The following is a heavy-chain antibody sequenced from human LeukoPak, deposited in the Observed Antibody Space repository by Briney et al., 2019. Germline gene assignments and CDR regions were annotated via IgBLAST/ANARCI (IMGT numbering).Heavy chain of an antibody. CDR1: GASISSGSNY. CDR3: ARGVAPSIAAAGTILSFDY. CDR2: IYSSGST. Sequence: PSETLSLTCSVSGASISSGSNYWGWIRQPPGKTLEWIESIYSSGSTYYNPSLKSRVIIIIDTPKNHFSLTLSSVTAADTAVYYCARGVAPSIAAAGTILSFDYWGQGTLVTVSS. V-gene: IGHV4-39*07. J-gene: IGHJ4*02. D-gene: IGHD6-13*01.